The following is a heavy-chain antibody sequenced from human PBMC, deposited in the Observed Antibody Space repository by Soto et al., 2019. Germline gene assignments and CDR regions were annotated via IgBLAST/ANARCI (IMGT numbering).Heavy chain of an antibody. CDR2: INHSGST. J-gene: IGHJ5*02. CDR1: GGSFSGYY. V-gene: IGHV4-34*01. CDR3: GKVADSGYYTVDR. D-gene: IGHD3-22*01. Sequence: SETLSLTCAVYGGSFSGYYWSWIRQPPGKGLEWIGEINHSGSTNYNPSLKSRVTISVDTSKNQFSLKLSSVTAADTAVYYCGKVADSGYYTVDRWGQGTLVTVSS.